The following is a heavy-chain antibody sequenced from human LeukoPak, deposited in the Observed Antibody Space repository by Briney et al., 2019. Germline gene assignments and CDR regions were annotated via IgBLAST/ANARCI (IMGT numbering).Heavy chain of an antibody. Sequence: NPSETLSLTCTVSGGSISSGDYYWSWIRQPPGKGLEWIGYIYYSGSTYYNPSLKSRVTISVDTSKNQFSLKLSSVTAADTAVYYCARAKTQVNWFDPWGQGTLVTVSS. CDR2: IYYSGST. CDR1: GGSISSGDYY. V-gene: IGHV4-30-4*01. J-gene: IGHJ5*02. CDR3: ARAKTQVNWFDP.